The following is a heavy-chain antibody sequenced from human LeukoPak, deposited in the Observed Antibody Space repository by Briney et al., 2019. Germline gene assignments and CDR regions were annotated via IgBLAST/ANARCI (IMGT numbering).Heavy chain of an antibody. D-gene: IGHD3-16*01. Sequence: ASVKVSCKASGYTFTDYYIHWVRQAPGQGLEWMGWINPNSGGTNFAQKFQGRVTMTRDTSISTAYMELSRLRSDDTAVYYCARTPIGDGSRYYYYMDVWGKGTTVTVSS. V-gene: IGHV1-2*02. J-gene: IGHJ6*03. CDR2: INPNSGGT. CDR1: GYTFTDYY. CDR3: ARTPIGDGSRYYYYMDV.